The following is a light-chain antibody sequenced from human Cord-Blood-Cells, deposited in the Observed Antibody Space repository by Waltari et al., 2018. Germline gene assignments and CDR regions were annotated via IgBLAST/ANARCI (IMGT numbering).Light chain of an antibody. J-gene: IGKJ5*01. V-gene: IGKV3-11*01. Sequence: EIVLTQSPATLPLSPAERATLSCRASQSVSSYLAWYQQKPGQAPRLLIYDASNRATGIPARFSGSGSGTDFTLTISSLEPEDFAVYYCQQRSNWPPITFGQGTRLEIK. CDR3: QQRSNWPPIT. CDR1: QSVSSY. CDR2: DAS.